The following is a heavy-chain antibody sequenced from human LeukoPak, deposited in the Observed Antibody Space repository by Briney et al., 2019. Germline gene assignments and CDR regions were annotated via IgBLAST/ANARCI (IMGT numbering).Heavy chain of an antibody. Sequence: GRSLRLSCTTSGLTFGDHAMSWVRQAPGEGLEWVGFIRSKAYGGTTEHAASVKGRFTISRDDSKSIAYLQMNSLKTEDTAVYYCTRGPTQQWVYYGMDVWGQGTTVIVSS. D-gene: IGHD1-1*01. CDR3: TRGPTQQWVYYGMDV. J-gene: IGHJ6*02. V-gene: IGHV3-49*04. CDR1: GLTFGDHA. CDR2: IRSKAYGGTT.